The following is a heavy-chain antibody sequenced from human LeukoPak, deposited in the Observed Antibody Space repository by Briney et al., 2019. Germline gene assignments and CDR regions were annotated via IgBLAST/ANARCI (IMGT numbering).Heavy chain of an antibody. D-gene: IGHD3-10*01. CDR3: AKTRITMVRGEID. CDR2: ISGIGSRT. CDR1: GFTFTSYD. Sequence: GGSLRLSCATAGFTFTSYDMSWVRQAPGKGLELVSGISGIGSRTYYADSVEGRLTISRYNSKNTVYLQMNSPRAEDTAVYYCAKTRITMVRGEIDWGQGTLGTVSS. J-gene: IGHJ4*02. V-gene: IGHV3-23*01.